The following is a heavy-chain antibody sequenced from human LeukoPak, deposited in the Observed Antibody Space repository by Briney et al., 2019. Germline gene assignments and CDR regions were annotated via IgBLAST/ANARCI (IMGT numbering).Heavy chain of an antibody. D-gene: IGHD5-12*01. J-gene: IGHJ4*02. CDR1: GFTFSNYA. V-gene: IGHV3-23*01. CDR2: LSGSGGST. Sequence: GGSLRLSCAASGFTFSNYAMSWVRQAPGKGLEWVSALSGSGGSTYYADSVKGRFTISRDNSKNTVYLQMNSLRVEDTAVYYCARGMGGYGGYDYWGQGTLVTVSS. CDR3: ARGMGGYGGYDY.